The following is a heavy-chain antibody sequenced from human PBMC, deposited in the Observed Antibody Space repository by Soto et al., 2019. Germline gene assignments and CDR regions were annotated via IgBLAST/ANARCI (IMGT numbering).Heavy chain of an antibody. CDR3: AAYTPYYYGMDV. J-gene: IGHJ6*02. V-gene: IGHV1-8*01. CDR1: GYTFTSYD. CDR2: MNPNSGNT. Sequence: ASVKVSCKASGYTFTSYDINWVRQATGQGLEWMGWMNPNSGNTGYAQKFQGRVTMTRNISISTAYMELSSLRSEDTAVYYCAAYTPYYYGMDVWGQGTTVTVSS. D-gene: IGHD3-16*01.